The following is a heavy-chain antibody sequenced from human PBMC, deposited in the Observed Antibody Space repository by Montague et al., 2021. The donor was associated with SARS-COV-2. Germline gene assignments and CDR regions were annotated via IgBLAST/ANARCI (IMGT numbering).Heavy chain of an antibody. J-gene: IGHJ4*02. CDR1: GGSISSYY. CDR2: IYYSGST. D-gene: IGHD3-3*01. V-gene: IGHV4-59*01. Sequence: SETLSLTCTVSGGSISSYYWSWIRQPPGKGLEWIGYIYYSGSTNYNPSLKSRDTISVDTSKNQFSLKLSSVTAADTAVYYCARAPVAHITIFGVVTSFDYWGQGTLVTVFS. CDR3: ARAPVAHITIFGVVTSFDY.